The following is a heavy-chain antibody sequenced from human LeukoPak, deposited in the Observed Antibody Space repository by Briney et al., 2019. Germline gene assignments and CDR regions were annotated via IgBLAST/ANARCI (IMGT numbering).Heavy chain of an antibody. CDR3: ARERVYSSSSYYFDY. Sequence: SETLSLTCVVSGGSVSGYYWGWIRQPPGRGLEWIGYVYYSGSTNYNPSFKSRITISVDTSRNQFSLQLSSVTAADTAVYYCARERVYSSSSYYFDYWGQGTLVTVSS. D-gene: IGHD6-13*01. CDR2: VYYSGST. V-gene: IGHV4-59*02. CDR1: GGSVSGYY. J-gene: IGHJ4*02.